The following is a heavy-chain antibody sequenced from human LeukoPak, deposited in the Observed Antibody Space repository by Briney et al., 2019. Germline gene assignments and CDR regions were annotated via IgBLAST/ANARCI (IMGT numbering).Heavy chain of an antibody. Sequence: GGSLRLSCAASGFTFSNAWMSWVRQAPGKGLEWVGRIKSKSDGGTTDYAATVKGRFTISRDDSKNTLYLQMNSLKTEDTAVYYCTTVYCSSTSCYGYSDYYYYGMDVWGQGTTVTVSS. J-gene: IGHJ6*02. D-gene: IGHD2-2*01. CDR2: IKSKSDGGTT. CDR1: GFTFSNAW. CDR3: TTVYCSSTSCYGYSDYYYYGMDV. V-gene: IGHV3-15*01.